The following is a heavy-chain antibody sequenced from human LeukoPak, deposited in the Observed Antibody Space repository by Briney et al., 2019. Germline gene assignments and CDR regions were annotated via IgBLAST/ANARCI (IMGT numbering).Heavy chain of an antibody. D-gene: IGHD6-6*01. J-gene: IGHJ4*02. V-gene: IGHV3-30-3*01. CDR3: ARDLGIAALWVY. CDR1: GFTFSSYA. CDR2: ISYDGSNK. Sequence: GGSLRLSCAASGFTFSSYAMHWVRQAPGKGLEWVAVISYDGSNKYYADSVKGRFTISRDNSKNTPYLQMNSLRAEDTAVYYCARDLGIAALWVYWGQGTLVTVSS.